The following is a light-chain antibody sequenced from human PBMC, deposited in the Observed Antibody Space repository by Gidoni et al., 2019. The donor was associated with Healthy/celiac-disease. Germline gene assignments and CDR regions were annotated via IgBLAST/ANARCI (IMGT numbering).Light chain of an antibody. J-gene: IGKJ5*01. Sequence: AIQLTQSPSSLSASVGDRVTITCRASQGISSALAWYQQKPGKPPKLLIYDASSLESGVPSRLSGSGSGTDFTLTISSLQPEDFATYYCQQFNSYSITFGQGTRLEIK. CDR2: DAS. CDR3: QQFNSYSIT. CDR1: QGISSA. V-gene: IGKV1-13*02.